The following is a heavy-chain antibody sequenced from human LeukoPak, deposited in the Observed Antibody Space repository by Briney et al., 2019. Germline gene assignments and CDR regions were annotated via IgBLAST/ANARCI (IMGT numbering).Heavy chain of an antibody. CDR1: GYNFTSYW. D-gene: IGHD2-15*01. Sequence: KISCKASGYNFTSYWIGWVRQMPGKGLEWMGRIIPILGIANYAQKFQGRVTITADKSTSTAYMELSSLRSEDTAVYYCASEVHIVVVVAATRGWFDPWGQGTLVTVSS. CDR3: ASEVHIVVVVAATRGWFDP. J-gene: IGHJ5*02. CDR2: IIPILGIA. V-gene: IGHV1-69*04.